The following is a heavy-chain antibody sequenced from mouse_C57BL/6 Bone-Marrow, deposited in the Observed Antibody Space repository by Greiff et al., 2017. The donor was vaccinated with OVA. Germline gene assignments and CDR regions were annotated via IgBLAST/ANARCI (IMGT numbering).Heavy chain of an antibody. Sequence: EVKLVESGGGLVQPGGSLSLSCAASGFTFTDYYMSWVRQPPGKALEWLGFIRNKANGYTTEYSASVKGRFTISRDNSQSILYLQMNALRAEDSATYYCARGVVAYYAMDYWGQGTSVTVSS. CDR2: IRNKANGYTT. CDR1: GFTFTDYY. J-gene: IGHJ4*01. CDR3: ARGVVAYYAMDY. D-gene: IGHD1-1*01. V-gene: IGHV7-3*01.